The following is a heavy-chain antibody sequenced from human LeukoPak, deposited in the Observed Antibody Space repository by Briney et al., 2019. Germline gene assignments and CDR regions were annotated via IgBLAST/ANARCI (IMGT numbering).Heavy chain of an antibody. D-gene: IGHD1-26*01. CDR2: ISGSGGST. Sequence: GGSLRLSCAASGFTFSSYSMNWVRQAPGKGLEWVSAISGSGGSTYYADSVKGRFTISRDNSKNTLYLQMNSLRAEDTAVYYCAKGLSYWYYFDYWGQGTLVTVSS. CDR1: GFTFSSYS. J-gene: IGHJ4*02. V-gene: IGHV3-23*01. CDR3: AKGLSYWYYFDY.